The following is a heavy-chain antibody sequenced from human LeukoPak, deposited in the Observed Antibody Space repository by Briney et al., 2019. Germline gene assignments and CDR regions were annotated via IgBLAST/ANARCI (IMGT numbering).Heavy chain of an antibody. V-gene: IGHV4-30-4*01. Sequence: SETLSLTCTVSGGSISSGDYYWSWIRQPPGKGLEWIGYIYYSGSTYYNPSLKSRVTISVDTSKNQFSLKPSSVTAADTAVYYCASSGSGSYYKSPAFKYYYYGMDVWGQGTTVTVSS. CDR3: ASSGSGSYYKSPAFKYYYYGMDV. D-gene: IGHD3-10*01. CDR2: IYYSGST. CDR1: GGSISSGDYY. J-gene: IGHJ6*02.